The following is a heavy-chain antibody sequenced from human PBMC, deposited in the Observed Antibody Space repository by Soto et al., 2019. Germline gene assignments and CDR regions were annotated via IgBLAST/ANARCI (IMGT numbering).Heavy chain of an antibody. D-gene: IGHD1-26*01. CDR2: IKSKTDGGTT. CDR3: YVRATSTFDY. V-gene: IGHV3-15*01. Sequence: GGSLRLSCAASGFTFSNAWMSWVRQAPGKGLEWVGRIKSKTDGGTTDYVAPVKGRFTISSDDSKNTQYMQMNSPKTEDTAVYYCYVRATSTFDYWGQGTLVSVSS. CDR1: GFTFSNAW. J-gene: IGHJ4*02.